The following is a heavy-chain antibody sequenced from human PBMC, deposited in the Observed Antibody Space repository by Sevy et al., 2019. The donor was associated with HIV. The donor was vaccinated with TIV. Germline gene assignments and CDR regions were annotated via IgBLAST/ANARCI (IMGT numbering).Heavy chain of an antibody. CDR3: ARFYDY. CDR2: ISSTGNTI. J-gene: IGHJ4*02. V-gene: IGHV3-21*01. Sequence: GGCLRLSCATSGFTFNIYSMNWVRQAPGKGLEWVSSISSTGNTIYYADSVRGRFTVSRDNAENSLYPQMDSLRAEDTAVYHCARFYDYWGQGTPVPVSS. CDR1: GFTFNIYS.